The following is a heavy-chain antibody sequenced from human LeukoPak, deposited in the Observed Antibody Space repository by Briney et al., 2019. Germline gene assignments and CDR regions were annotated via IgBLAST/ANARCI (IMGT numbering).Heavy chain of an antibody. J-gene: IGHJ4*02. CDR1: GYTFTSYY. D-gene: IGHD5-12*01. Sequence: GASVKVSCKASGYTFTSYYMHWVRQAPGQGLEWMGIINPSGGSTSYAQKFQGRVTMARDMSTSTVYMELSSLRSEDTAVYYCARGVDIVATIPYYFDYWGQGTLVTVSS. V-gene: IGHV1-46*01. CDR3: ARGVDIVATIPYYFDY. CDR2: INPSGGST.